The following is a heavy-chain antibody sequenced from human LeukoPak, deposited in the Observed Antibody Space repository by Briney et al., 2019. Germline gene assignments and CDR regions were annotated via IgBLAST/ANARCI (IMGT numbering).Heavy chain of an antibody. Sequence: ASETVSCKASGYTFTDYYIHWMRQAPGQGQECMGCMNPKTGDTRYEEKFQGRVAMTRETSITTAYLELSGLHSDDTARYFFTGDVIMGYQEGYFDPWGQGTLVTVSS. V-gene: IGHV1-2*02. CDR1: GYTFTDYY. J-gene: IGHJ5*02. D-gene: IGHD2-8*01. CDR3: TGDVIMGYQEGYFDP. CDR2: MNPKTGDT.